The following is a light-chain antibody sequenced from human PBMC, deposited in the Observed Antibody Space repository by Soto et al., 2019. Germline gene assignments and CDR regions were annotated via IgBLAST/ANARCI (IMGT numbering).Light chain of an antibody. CDR3: QQYHDWPRVS. CDR2: SAS. CDR1: QSIGSN. V-gene: IGKV3-15*01. Sequence: ETVMTQSPATLSVSPGERATVSCRASQSIGSNLAWYQQRPGQAHRLVIHSASTRATGIPDRFSGSGSGTDFTLTISGLQSEAFAVYYCQQYHDWPRVSFGGGTK. J-gene: IGKJ4*01.